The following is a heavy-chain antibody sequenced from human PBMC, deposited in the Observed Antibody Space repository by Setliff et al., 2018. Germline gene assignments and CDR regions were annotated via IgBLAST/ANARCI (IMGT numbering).Heavy chain of an antibody. CDR3: ARDLLGSQGRTFDL. CDR2: INPNTGGT. J-gene: IGHJ4*02. V-gene: IGHV1-2*02. D-gene: IGHD1-26*01. CDR1: GYIFTDYY. Sequence: ASVKVSCKASGYIFTDYYMHWIRQAPGQGPEWMGCINPNTGGTRFAQKFQFGVTMTADKAITTAYMELTRLTSDDTAMYYCARDLLGSQGRTFDLWGQGTLVTVS.